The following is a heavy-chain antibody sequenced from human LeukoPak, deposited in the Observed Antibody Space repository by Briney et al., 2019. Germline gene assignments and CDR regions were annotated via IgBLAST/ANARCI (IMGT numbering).Heavy chain of an antibody. CDR3: ARSGLLESYYYYGMDV. D-gene: IGHD2-21*01. Sequence: ASVKVSCKASGYTFTSYGISWVRQAPGQGLEWMGWISAYNGNTSYAQKLQGRVTMTTDTSMSTAYMELRSLRSDDTAVYYCARSGLLESYYYYGMDVWGQGTTVTVSS. J-gene: IGHJ6*02. CDR1: GYTFTSYG. CDR2: ISAYNGNT. V-gene: IGHV1-18*01.